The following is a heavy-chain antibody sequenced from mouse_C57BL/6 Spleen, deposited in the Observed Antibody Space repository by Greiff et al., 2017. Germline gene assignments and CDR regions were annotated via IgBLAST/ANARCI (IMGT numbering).Heavy chain of an antibody. J-gene: IGHJ1*03. CDR3: TRGGITTVDWYFDV. CDR2: ISSGGDYI. D-gene: IGHD1-1*01. Sequence: EVKLVESGEGLVKPGGSLKLSCAASGFTFSSYAMSWVRQTPEKRLEWVAYISSGGDYIYYADTVKGRFTISRDNARNTLYLQMSSLKSEDTAMYYCTRGGITTVDWYFDVWGTGTTVTVSS. V-gene: IGHV5-9-1*02. CDR1: GFTFSSYA.